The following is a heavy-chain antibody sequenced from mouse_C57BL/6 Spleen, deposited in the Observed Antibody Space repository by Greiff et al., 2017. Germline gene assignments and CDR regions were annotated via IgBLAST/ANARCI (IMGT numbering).Heavy chain of an antibody. CDR1: GFNFSSYT. D-gene: IGHD1-1*01. V-gene: IGHV5-9*01. CDR2: ISGGGGKP. J-gene: IGHJ2*01. Sequence: EVKLVESGGGLVKPGGSLKLSCAASGFNFSSYTMSWVRQTPEKRLAWVATISGGGGKPYYPDSVKGRFTISRDNAKNTLYLQMSRLRAEYTALYYCARQRRLLRSHFDYWGQGTTLTVSS. CDR3: ARQRRLLRSHFDY.